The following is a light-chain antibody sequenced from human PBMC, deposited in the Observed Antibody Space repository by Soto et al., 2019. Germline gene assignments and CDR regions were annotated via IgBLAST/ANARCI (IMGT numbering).Light chain of an antibody. J-gene: IGLJ1*01. CDR3: SSYTSSSTYV. CDR1: SSDVGGNKY. V-gene: IGLV2-14*01. Sequence: SALTQPASVSGSPGQSITISCTGTSSDVGGNKYVSWYQQHPGEAPKLMIYEVSNRPSGVSNRFSGSKSGNTASLTISGLQAEDEADYYCSSYTSSSTYVFGPGTKVTVL. CDR2: EVS.